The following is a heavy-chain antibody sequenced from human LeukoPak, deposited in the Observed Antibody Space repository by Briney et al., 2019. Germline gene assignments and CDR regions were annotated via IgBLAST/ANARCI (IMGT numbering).Heavy chain of an antibody. J-gene: IGHJ4*02. CDR2: INPDGDGE. Sequence: GGSLRLSCAASGFTFTSYWMAWVRQAPGRGLEWVANINPDGDGEYYLDSVRGRFTISRDNSKNTLYLQMNSLRAEDTAVYYCAKDWASTSKYYFDYWGQGTLVTVSS. CDR1: GFTFTSYW. D-gene: IGHD3-16*01. V-gene: IGHV3-7*03. CDR3: AKDWASTSKYYFDY.